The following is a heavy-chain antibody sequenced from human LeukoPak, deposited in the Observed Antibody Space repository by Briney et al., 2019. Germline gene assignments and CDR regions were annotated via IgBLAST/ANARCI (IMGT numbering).Heavy chain of an antibody. D-gene: IGHD5-12*01. CDR2: IYNSGST. CDR3: ARLSGYGLHYYYYMDV. J-gene: IGHJ6*03. Sequence: SETLSLTCTVSGASISSTTYYWGWIRQPPRKGLEWIGSIYNSGSTYYNPSLKSRVTISVDTSKNQFSLKLSSVTAADTAAYYCARLSGYGLHYYYYMDVWGKGTTVTVSS. V-gene: IGHV4-39*07. CDR1: GASISSTTYY.